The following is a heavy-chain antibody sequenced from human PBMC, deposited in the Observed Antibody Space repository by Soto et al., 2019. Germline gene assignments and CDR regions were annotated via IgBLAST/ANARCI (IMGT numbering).Heavy chain of an antibody. D-gene: IGHD3-10*01. CDR3: AKDRRLLWFGALDY. Sequence: GGSLRLSCAASGFTFSSYGMHWVRQAPGKGLEWVAVISYDGSNKYYADSVKGRFTISRDNSKNTLYLQMNSLRAEDTAVYYCAKDRRLLWFGALDYWGQGTLVTVSS. CDR1: GFTFSSYG. V-gene: IGHV3-30*18. CDR2: ISYDGSNK. J-gene: IGHJ4*02.